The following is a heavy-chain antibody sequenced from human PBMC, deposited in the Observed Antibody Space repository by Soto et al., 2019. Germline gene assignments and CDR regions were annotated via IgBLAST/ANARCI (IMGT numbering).Heavy chain of an antibody. CDR1: GYTFTSYY. Sequence: ASVKVSCKASGYTFTSYYMHWVRQAPGQGLEWMGIINPSGGSTSYAQKFQGRVTMTRDTSTSTVYMELSSLRSEDTAVYYCARDLRYYDSSGYSNDDYWGQGTLVTVSS. V-gene: IGHV1-46*01. J-gene: IGHJ4*02. CDR2: INPSGGST. D-gene: IGHD3-22*01. CDR3: ARDLRYYDSSGYSNDDY.